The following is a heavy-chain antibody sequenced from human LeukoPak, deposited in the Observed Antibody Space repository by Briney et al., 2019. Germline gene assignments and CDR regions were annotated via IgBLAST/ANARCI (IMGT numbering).Heavy chain of an antibody. CDR3: TTDRPRRDGYNSGFPGY. CDR2: ISYDGSNK. Sequence: GGSLRLSCAASGFTFSTYAMHWVRQAPGKGLEWVAVISYDGSNKYYADSVKGRFTISRDNSKNTLYLQMNSLKTEDTAVYYCTTDRPRRDGYNSGFPGYWGQGTLVNVSS. D-gene: IGHD5-24*01. CDR1: GFTFSTYA. V-gene: IGHV3-30*04. J-gene: IGHJ4*02.